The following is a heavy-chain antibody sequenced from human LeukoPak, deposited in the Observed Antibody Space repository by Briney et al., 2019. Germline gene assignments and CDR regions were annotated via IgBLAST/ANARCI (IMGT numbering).Heavy chain of an antibody. CDR2: ISSSSSYI. V-gene: IGHV3-21*01. CDR1: VFTFSSYI. D-gene: IGHD3-22*01. J-gene: IGHJ4*02. CDR3: ASAGDYYDSSGYRY. Sequence: KTGGALRLSCAASVFTFSSYIINWVRQAPGKGLELVSPISSSSSYIYYADSVKGRFTSSRDNAKNSLYLQMNSLRAEDTAVYYCASAGDYYDSSGYRYWGQGTLVTVSS.